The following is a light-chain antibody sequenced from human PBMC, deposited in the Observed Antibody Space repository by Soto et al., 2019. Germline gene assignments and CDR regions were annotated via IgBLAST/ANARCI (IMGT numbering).Light chain of an antibody. CDR2: GAS. Sequence: EIVLTQSPGTLSLSPGERATLSCRASQSVSSNYLAWYQKRPGRAPRLLIYGASSRDTGIPDRFSGSGSGTDLTLTISRLEPEDVATYYCQHCDYLPIFGPGTTVDFK. J-gene: IGKJ3*01. CDR1: QSVSSNY. V-gene: IGKV3-20*01. CDR3: QHCDYLPI.